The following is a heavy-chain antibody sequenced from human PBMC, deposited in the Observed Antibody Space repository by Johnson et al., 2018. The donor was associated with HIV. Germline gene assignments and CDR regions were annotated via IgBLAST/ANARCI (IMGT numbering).Heavy chain of an antibody. J-gene: IGHJ3*02. D-gene: IGHD5-12*01. CDR3: AKDQHGPLVPTVMRDDAFDI. CDR2: IWHDGRDV. CDR1: GFTVSSNY. V-gene: IGHV3-33*03. Sequence: QVQLVESGGGVVQPGGSLRLSCAASGFTVSSNYMSWVRQAPGKGLEWVAFIWHDGRDVYYADSVKGRFTVSRDNSKNAVYLQMNSLGAGDTAVYYCAKDQHGPLVPTVMRDDAFDIWGQGTMGTVSS.